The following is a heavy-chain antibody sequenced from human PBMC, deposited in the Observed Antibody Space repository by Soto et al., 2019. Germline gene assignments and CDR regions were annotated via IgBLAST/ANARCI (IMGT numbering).Heavy chain of an antibody. V-gene: IGHV4-39*01. CDR2: IYYSGST. D-gene: IGHD2-21*02. CDR1: GVSIHNSHSF. CDR3: ARQRTSVVTQAYFDV. Sequence: PSETLSLTCAVSGVSIHNSHSFWGWIRQPPGKGLEFIGSIYYSGSTYNNPSLRSRVSMSIDTSKDQFSLKLKSVTAADTALYFCARQRTSVVTQAYFDVWGPGSLVTVSS. J-gene: IGHJ4*02.